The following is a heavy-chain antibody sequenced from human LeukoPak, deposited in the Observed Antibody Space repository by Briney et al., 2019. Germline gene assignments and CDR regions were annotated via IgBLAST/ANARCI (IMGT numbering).Heavy chain of an antibody. D-gene: IGHD6-13*01. CDR1: GGSISSGSYY. CDR2: IYTSGST. Sequence: SETLSLTCTVSGGSISSGSYYWSWIRQPAGKGLEWIGRIYTSGSTNYNPSLKSRVTISVDTSKNQFSLNLISVTAADTAVYFCARETYTSSQRDYWGQGTLVTVSS. J-gene: IGHJ4*02. CDR3: ARETYTSSQRDY. V-gene: IGHV4-61*02.